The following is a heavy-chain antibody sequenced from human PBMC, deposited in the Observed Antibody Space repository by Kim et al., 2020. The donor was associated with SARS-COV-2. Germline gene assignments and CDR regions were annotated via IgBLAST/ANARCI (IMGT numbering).Heavy chain of an antibody. CDR3: ARDLGKGSYFDY. J-gene: IGHJ4*02. Sequence: GGSLRLSCLTSGFTFSVYGMHWVRQAPGKGLEWMAVIGHDSTYKSYVDSMEGRFTISRDNSRNTLYLQMNRLRVDDTAVYFCARDLGKGSYFDYWGQGSLVTVSS. D-gene: IGHD3-16*01. CDR1: GFTFSVYG. CDR2: IGHDSTYK. V-gene: IGHV3-33*01.